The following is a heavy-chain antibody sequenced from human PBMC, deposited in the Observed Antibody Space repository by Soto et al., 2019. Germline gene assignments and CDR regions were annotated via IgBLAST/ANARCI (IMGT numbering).Heavy chain of an antibody. J-gene: IGHJ4*02. Sequence: GASVKVSCKASGGTFSSYAISWVRQAPGQGLEWMGGIIPIFGTANYAQKFQGRVTITADKSTSTAYMELSSLRSEDTAVYYCAREITISYYFDYWGQGTLVTVSS. CDR2: IIPIFGTA. CDR1: GGTFSSYA. CDR3: AREITISYYFDY. D-gene: IGHD3-3*01. V-gene: IGHV1-69*06.